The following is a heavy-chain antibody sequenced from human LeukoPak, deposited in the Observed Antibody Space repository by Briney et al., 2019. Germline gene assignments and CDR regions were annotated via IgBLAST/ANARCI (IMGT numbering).Heavy chain of an antibody. CDR1: GSTFSDYY. J-gene: IGHJ4*02. Sequence: GGSLRLSCSASGSTFSDYYMNWVRQAPGKGLEWVAFIHYDGNKRYYADSVKGRFTISRDNSKNTLYLQMNSLRPEDTALYYCANTMYSSAWSPFDYWGRGTLVTVSS. CDR3: ANTMYSSAWSPFDY. D-gene: IGHD6-19*01. V-gene: IGHV3-30*02. CDR2: IHYDGNKR.